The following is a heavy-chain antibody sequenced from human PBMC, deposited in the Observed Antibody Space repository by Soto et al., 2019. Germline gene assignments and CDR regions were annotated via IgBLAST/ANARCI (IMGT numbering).Heavy chain of an antibody. J-gene: IGHJ6*02. D-gene: IGHD2-8*01. CDR2: IYYSGST. CDR3: ARDRYAYGMDV. V-gene: IGHV4-30-4*01. Sequence: PSETLSLTCTVSGGSISSYYWSWIRQPPGKGLEWIGYIYYSGSTYYNPSLKSRVTISVDTSKNQFSLKLSSVTAADTAVYYCARDRYAYGMDVWGQGTTVTVSS. CDR1: GGSISSYY.